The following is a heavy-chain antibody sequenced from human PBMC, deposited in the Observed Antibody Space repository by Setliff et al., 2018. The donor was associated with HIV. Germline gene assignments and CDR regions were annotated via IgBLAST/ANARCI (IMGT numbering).Heavy chain of an antibody. CDR2: MNPKSGNT. CDR3: ARGYCSSTSCYGIYYFDN. J-gene: IGHJ4*02. D-gene: IGHD2-2*01. CDR1: GYNFTSHD. Sequence: GASVKVSCKASGYNFTSHDINWVRQAPGQGLEWMGWMNPKSGNTGYERKFQGRVTMTRKTSISTAYMELRSLRSDDTAVYYCARGYCSSTSCYGIYYFDNWGQGTPVTVSS. V-gene: IGHV1-8*01.